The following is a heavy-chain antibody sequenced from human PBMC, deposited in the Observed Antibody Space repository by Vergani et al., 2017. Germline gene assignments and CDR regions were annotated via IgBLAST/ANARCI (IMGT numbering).Heavy chain of an antibody. Sequence: QLQLQESGPGLVKPSETLSLTCTVSGGSISSSSYYWGWIRQPPGKGLEWIGSIYYSGSTYYNPSLKSRVTISVDTSKNQFSLKLSSVTAADTAVYYCARSPAQDIVVVPAARFDDWGQGTLVTVSS. V-gene: IGHV4-39*01. D-gene: IGHD2-2*01. J-gene: IGHJ4*02. CDR3: ARSPAQDIVVVPAARFDD. CDR2: IYYSGST. CDR1: GGSISSSSYY.